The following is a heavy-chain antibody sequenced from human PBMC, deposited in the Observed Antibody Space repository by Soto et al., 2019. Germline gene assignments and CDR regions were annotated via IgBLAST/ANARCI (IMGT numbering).Heavy chain of an antibody. V-gene: IGHV1-69*06. CDR1: GGTFSSYA. Sequence: QVQLVQSGAEVNKPGSSVKVSCKASGGTFSSYAISWVRQAPGQGLEWMGGIIPIFGTANYAQKFQGRVKITTEKSTRAAYMELSSMRAEDTAVYYCARERVVVAAPNWFDCCGQVTLVTVSS. CDR3: ARERVVVAAPNWFDC. CDR2: IIPIFGTA. J-gene: IGHJ5*01. D-gene: IGHD2-15*01.